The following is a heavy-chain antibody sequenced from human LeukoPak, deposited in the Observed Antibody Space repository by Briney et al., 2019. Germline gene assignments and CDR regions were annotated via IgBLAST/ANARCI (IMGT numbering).Heavy chain of an antibody. CDR2: ISGGGST. J-gene: IGHJ4*02. D-gene: IGHD6-13*01. CDR1: GFTVSNNY. V-gene: IGHV3-53*01. Sequence: GGSLRLSCAASGFTVSNNYMSWVRQAPGKGLEWVSVISGGGSTYYADSVKGRFTISRDNSKNTLYLQMNSLRAEDTAVYYCARDIVAPEGVWGQGTLVTVSS. CDR3: ARDIVAPEGV.